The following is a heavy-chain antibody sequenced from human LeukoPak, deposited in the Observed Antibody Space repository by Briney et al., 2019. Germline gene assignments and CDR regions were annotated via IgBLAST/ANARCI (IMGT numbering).Heavy chain of an antibody. CDR1: GGSFSGYY. CDR2: INHSGST. V-gene: IGHV4-34*01. CDR3: ARLPAAMTGDAFDI. D-gene: IGHD2-2*01. J-gene: IGHJ3*02. Sequence: SETLSLTCAVYGGSFSGYYWSWIRQPPGKGLERIGEINHSGSTNYNPSLKSRVTISVDTSKNQFSLKLSSVTAADTAVYYCARLPAAMTGDAFDIWGQGTMVTVSS.